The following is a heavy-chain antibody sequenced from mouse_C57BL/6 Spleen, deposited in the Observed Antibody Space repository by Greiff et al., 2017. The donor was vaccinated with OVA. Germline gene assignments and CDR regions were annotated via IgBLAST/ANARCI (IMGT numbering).Heavy chain of an antibody. CDR1: GFTFSDYG. J-gene: IGHJ3*01. Sequence: EVQRVESGGGLVKPGGSLKLSCAASGFTFSDYGMHWVRQAPEKGLEWVAYISSGSSTIYYADTVKGRFTISRDNAKNTLFLQMTSLRSEDTAMYYCARLLWLRRGTYWGQGTLVTVSA. V-gene: IGHV5-17*01. CDR2: ISSGSSTI. CDR3: ARLLWLRRGTY. D-gene: IGHD2-2*01.